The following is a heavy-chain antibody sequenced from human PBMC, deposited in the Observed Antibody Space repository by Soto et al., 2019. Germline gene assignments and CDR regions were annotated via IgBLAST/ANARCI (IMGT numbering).Heavy chain of an antibody. CDR3: ARGRYGDY. J-gene: IGHJ4*02. Sequence: QVHLVQSGAEVKKPGASVKVSCKGSGYDFTTYGITWVRQAPVQGLEWMAWISAHNGNTDYAQKLQGRVTVTRDTSTSTAYMELRSLRSDVTAVDYCARGRYGDYWGQGALVTVSS. D-gene: IGHD1-1*01. CDR1: GYDFTTYG. V-gene: IGHV1-18*01. CDR2: ISAHNGNT.